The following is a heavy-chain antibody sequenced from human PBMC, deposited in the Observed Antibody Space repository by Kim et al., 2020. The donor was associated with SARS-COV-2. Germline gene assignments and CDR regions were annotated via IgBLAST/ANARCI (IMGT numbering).Heavy chain of an antibody. CDR3: ARDSSDRGAIYYYGMDV. D-gene: IGHD6-19*01. Sequence: ASVKVSCKASGYTFTSYAMNWVRQAPGQGLEWMGWINTNTGNPTYAQGFTGRFVFSLDTSVSTAYLQISSLKAEDTAVYYCARDSSDRGAIYYYGMDVWGQGTTVTVSS. J-gene: IGHJ6*02. CDR1: GYTFTSYA. CDR2: INTNTGNP. V-gene: IGHV7-4-1*02.